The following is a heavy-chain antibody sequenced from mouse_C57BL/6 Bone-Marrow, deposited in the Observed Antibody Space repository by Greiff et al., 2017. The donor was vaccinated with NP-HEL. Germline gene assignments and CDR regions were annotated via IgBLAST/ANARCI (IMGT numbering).Heavy chain of an antibody. D-gene: IGHD1-1*01. CDR1: GFSLTSYA. V-gene: IGHV2-9-1*01. Sequence: QVQLKESGPGLVAPSQSLSITCTVSGFSLTSYAISWVRQPPGKGLEWLGVIWTGGGTSYNSALKSRLSISKDNSKSQVFLKMNSLQTDDTARYYCARITTVVPFDYWGQGTTLTVSS. J-gene: IGHJ2*01. CDR2: IWTGGGT. CDR3: ARITTVVPFDY.